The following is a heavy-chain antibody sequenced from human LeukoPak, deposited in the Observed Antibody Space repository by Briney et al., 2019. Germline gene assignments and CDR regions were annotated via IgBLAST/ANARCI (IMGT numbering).Heavy chain of an antibody. J-gene: IGHJ4*02. CDR2: ISSTGGTT. V-gene: IGHV3-23*01. CDR3: ARGPSGYHNT. CDR1: GITFSSYG. Sequence: GGTLRLSCAASGITFSSYGMSWVRQAPGKGLEWVSSISSTGGTTYYADSVKGRFTISRDSSKNTLYLQMNSRRAEDTAVYYCARGPSGYHNTGGQGTLVTVSS. D-gene: IGHD5-12*01.